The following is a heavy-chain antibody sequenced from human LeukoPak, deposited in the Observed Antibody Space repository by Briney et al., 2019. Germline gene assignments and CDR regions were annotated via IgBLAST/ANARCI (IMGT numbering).Heavy chain of an antibody. Sequence: GGSLRLSCAASGFTFSSYSMNWVRQAPGKGLEWVSSISSSSSYIYYADSVKGRFTIPRDNAKNSLYLQMNSLRAEDTAVYYCARGNSGYSYGYRDDAFDIWGQGTMVTVSS. CDR3: ARGNSGYSYGYRDDAFDI. CDR2: ISSSSSYI. V-gene: IGHV3-21*01. J-gene: IGHJ3*02. D-gene: IGHD5-18*01. CDR1: GFTFSSYS.